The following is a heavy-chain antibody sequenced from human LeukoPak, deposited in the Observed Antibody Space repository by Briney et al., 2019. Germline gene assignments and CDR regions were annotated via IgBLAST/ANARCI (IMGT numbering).Heavy chain of an antibody. CDR1: GFTFSSYA. V-gene: IGHV3-23*01. J-gene: IGHJ4*02. CDR2: ISGSGGST. Sequence: QPGGSLRLSCAASGFTFSSYATSWVRQAPGEGLEWVSAISGSGGSTYYADSVKGRFTISRDISKNTLYLQMDSLRAEDTAVYYCAKDLLLVPAAKIDYWGQGTLVTDSS. D-gene: IGHD2-2*01. CDR3: AKDLLLVPAAKIDY.